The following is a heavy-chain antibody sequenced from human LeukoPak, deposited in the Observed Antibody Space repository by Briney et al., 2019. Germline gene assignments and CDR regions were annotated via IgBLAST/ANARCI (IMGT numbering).Heavy chain of an antibody. CDR2: IGGSGGST. J-gene: IGHJ4*02. D-gene: IGHD6-13*01. CDR1: GFTFSSYA. CDR3: AKDLEASSSWYGGRYFDY. V-gene: IGHV3-23*01. Sequence: GGSLRLSCAVSGFTFSSYAMSWVRQAPGKGLEWVSTIGGSGGSTYYADSVKGRFTISRDNSKNTLYLQMNSLRAEDTAVYYCAKDLEASSSWYGGRYFDYWGQGTPVTVSS.